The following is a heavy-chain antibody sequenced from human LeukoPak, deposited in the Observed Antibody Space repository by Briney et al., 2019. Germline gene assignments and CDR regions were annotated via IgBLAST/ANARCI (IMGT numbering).Heavy chain of an antibody. CDR3: AKGMHGDSGAFDI. J-gene: IGHJ3*02. Sequence: GGSLRLSCAASGFTFSSYGMHWVRQAPGKGLEWVAVIWYGGSNKYYADSVKGRFTISRDNSKNTLYLQMNSLRAEDTAVYYCAKGMHGDSGAFDIWGQGTMVTVSS. V-gene: IGHV3-30*02. CDR2: IWYGGSNK. D-gene: IGHD4-17*01. CDR1: GFTFSSYG.